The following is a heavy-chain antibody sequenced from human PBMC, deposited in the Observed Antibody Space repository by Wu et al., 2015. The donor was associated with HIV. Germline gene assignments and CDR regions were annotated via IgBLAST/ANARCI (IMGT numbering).Heavy chain of an antibody. J-gene: IGHJ6*02. D-gene: IGHD3-10*01. CDR2: MNSNNGKT. V-gene: IGHV1-8*02. CDR3: ATSYYGSGSYPTFYYYYAMDV. CDR1: GYRFTGYY. Sequence: QVQLVQSGAEVKKPGASVKVSCKASGYRFTGYYVHWVRQAPGEGLEWMGWMNSNNGKTGYGQKFQGRVAMTRNISTRTAYMELSGLKSEDTAVYYCATSYYGSGSYPTFYYYYAMDVWGQGTTVTVSS.